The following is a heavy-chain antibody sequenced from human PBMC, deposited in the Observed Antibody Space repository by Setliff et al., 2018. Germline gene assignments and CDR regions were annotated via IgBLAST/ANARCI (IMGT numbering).Heavy chain of an antibody. V-gene: IGHV4-38-2*02. J-gene: IGHJ6*02. CDR1: GYSISSGYY. D-gene: IGHD6-19*01. CDR2: IYHSGST. Sequence: SETLSLTCTVSGYSISSGYYWGWIRQPPGKGLEWIGSIYHSGSTYYNPSLKSRVTISADTSKNQFSLKLSSVTAADTAVYYCARVRQWLVHGYYYYGMDVWGQGTTVTVSS. CDR3: ARVRQWLVHGYYYYGMDV.